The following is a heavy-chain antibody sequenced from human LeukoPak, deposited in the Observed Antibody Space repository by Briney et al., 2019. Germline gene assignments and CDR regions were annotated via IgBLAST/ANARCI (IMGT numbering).Heavy chain of an antibody. CDR2: IYYSGST. J-gene: IGHJ3*02. CDR3: AKSREEIRGLDAFDI. CDR1: GGSISSDDYC. Sequence: SQTLSLTCSVSGGSISSDDYCWNWIRQHPGKGLEWIGYIYYSGSTYYNPSLKSRVALSVDTSRNQFSLKLSSLTAADTAVYYCAKSREEIRGLDAFDIWGQGTMVTVSS. D-gene: IGHD5-24*01. V-gene: IGHV4-31*03.